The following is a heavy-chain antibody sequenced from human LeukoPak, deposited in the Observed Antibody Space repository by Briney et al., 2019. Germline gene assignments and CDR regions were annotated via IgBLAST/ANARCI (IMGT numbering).Heavy chain of an antibody. CDR1: GGTFSSYA. J-gene: IGHJ4*02. V-gene: IGHV1-69*01. D-gene: IGHD5-12*01. Sequence: RASVKVSCQASGGTFSSYAISWVRQAPGQGLEWMGGIIPIFGTANYAQKFQGRVTITADESTSTAYMELSSLRSEDTAVYYCASSGAYSGYDSSNFDYWGQGTLVTVSS. CDR2: IIPIFGTA. CDR3: ASSGAYSGYDSSNFDY.